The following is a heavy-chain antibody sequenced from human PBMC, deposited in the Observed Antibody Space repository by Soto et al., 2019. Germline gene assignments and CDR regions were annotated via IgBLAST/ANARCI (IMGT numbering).Heavy chain of an antibody. Sequence: SETLSLTCTFSGCSISSGDYYLSWIRQHPGKGLEWIGYIYYSGSTYYNPSLKSRVTKSVDTSKNQFSLKLSSVTAADTAVYYCARGPDIVVVVAATPVAFDIWGQGTMVTVSS. CDR3: ARGPDIVVVVAATPVAFDI. V-gene: IGHV4-31*03. J-gene: IGHJ3*02. D-gene: IGHD2-15*01. CDR2: IYYSGST. CDR1: GCSISSGDYY.